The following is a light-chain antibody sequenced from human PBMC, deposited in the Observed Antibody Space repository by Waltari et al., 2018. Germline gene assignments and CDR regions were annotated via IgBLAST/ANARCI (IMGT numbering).Light chain of an antibody. CDR2: HNSDGSH. V-gene: IGLV4-69*01. CDR3: QTWGTGGQI. CDR1: SGHTDYA. Sequence: QVLLTQSPSVSASLGASVKITCTLTSGHTDYAVACYQQQPEKGPRYLMKHNSDGSHIRGAGIPARFAPSSSGTERYLTISRLQSDDEADYYCQTWGTGGQIFGGGTRLTVL. J-gene: IGLJ2*01.